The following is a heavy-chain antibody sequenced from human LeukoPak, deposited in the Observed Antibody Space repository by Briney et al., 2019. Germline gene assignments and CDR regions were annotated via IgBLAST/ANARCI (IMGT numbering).Heavy chain of an antibody. CDR3: ASGGYSYGEYDY. D-gene: IGHD5-18*01. CDR2: MNPNSGNT. CDR1: GYTFTSYD. Sequence: ASVKVSCKASGYTFTSYDINWVRQATGQGLEWMGWMNPNSGNTCYAQKFQGRVNMNRNTSISTAYMELSSLRSEDTAVYYCASGGYSYGEYDYWGQGTLVTVSS. V-gene: IGHV1-8*01. J-gene: IGHJ4*02.